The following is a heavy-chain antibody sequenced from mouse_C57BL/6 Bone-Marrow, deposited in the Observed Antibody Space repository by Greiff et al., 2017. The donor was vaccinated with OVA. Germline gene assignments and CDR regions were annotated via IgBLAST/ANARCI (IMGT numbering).Heavy chain of an antibody. Sequence: QVQLKQPGAELVKPGASVKLSCKASGYTFTSYWMHWVKQRPGQGLEWIGMIHPNSGSTNYNEKFKSKATLTVDKSSSTAYMQLSSLTSEDSAVYYCARTLDYGYGGDYWGRGTSVTVSS. CDR3: ARTLDYGYGGDY. V-gene: IGHV1-64*01. CDR2: IHPNSGST. J-gene: IGHJ4*01. CDR1: GYTFTSYW. D-gene: IGHD2-2*01.